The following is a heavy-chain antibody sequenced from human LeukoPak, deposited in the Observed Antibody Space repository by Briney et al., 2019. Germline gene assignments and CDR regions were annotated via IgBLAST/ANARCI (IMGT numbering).Heavy chain of an antibody. CDR2: INPNSGGT. CDR1: GYSFTGYY. CDR3: AREKYYGSGSNWFDP. D-gene: IGHD3-10*01. Sequence: ASVKVSCKASGYSFTGYYMHWVRQAPGQGLEWMGWINPNSGGTNYAQKFQGWVTMTRDTSISTAYMELSRLRSDDTAVYYCAREKYYGSGSNWFDPWGQGTLVTVSS. J-gene: IGHJ5*02. V-gene: IGHV1-2*04.